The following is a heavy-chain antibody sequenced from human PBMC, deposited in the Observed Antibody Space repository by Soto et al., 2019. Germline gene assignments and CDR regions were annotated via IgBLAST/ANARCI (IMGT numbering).Heavy chain of an antibody. D-gene: IGHD6-13*01. Sequence: PGGSLRLSCAASGFTVSSNYMSWVRQAPGKGLEWVSVIYSGGSTYYADSVKGRFTISRDNSKNTLYLQMNSLRAEDTAVYYCARGLIAAAGRNFDIWGQGTMVTVSS. CDR2: IYSGGST. CDR1: GFTVSSNY. V-gene: IGHV3-53*01. CDR3: ARGLIAAAGRNFDI. J-gene: IGHJ3*02.